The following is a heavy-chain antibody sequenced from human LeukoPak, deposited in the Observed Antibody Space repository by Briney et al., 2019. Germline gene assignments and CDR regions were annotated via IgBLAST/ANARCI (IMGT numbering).Heavy chain of an antibody. D-gene: IGHD3-22*01. V-gene: IGHV3-30*19. J-gene: IGHJ4*02. Sequence: GGSLRLSCAASGFTFSSYGMHWVRQAPGKGLEWVAVISYDGSNKYYADSVKGRFTISRDNSKNTLYLQMNSLRTEDTAVYYCAKDPDAYYYDSSGYTVGYWGQGTLVTVSS. CDR2: ISYDGSNK. CDR1: GFTFSSYG. CDR3: AKDPDAYYYDSSGYTVGY.